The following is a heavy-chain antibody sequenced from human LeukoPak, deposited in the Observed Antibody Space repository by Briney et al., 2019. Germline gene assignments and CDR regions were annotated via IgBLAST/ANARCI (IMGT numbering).Heavy chain of an antibody. CDR2: ISGSGGST. J-gene: IGHJ4*02. V-gene: IGHV3-23*01. Sequence: PGGSLRLSCAASGFTFSSYAMSWVRQAPGKGLEWVSAISGSGGSTYYADSVKGRFTISRDNSKNTLYLQMNSLRAEDTAVYYCAKVEDTRTRITMVRGVYYTQPVDYWGQGTLVTVSS. CDR3: AKVEDTRTRITMVRGVYYTQPVDY. D-gene: IGHD3-10*01. CDR1: GFTFSSYA.